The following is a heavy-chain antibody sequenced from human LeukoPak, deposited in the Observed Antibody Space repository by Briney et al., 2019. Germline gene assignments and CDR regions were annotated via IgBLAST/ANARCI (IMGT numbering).Heavy chain of an antibody. Sequence: ASVKVSCKASGYSFTGYYIHWVRQPPGQGLEWMGWINPNSGGTKYAQKFQGRVTMTRDTSISTAYMDLSSLGSDGTAVFYCVRKSATRRTSEFDYWGQGTPVTVSS. D-gene: IGHD2-15*01. CDR3: VRKSATRRTSEFDY. V-gene: IGHV1-2*02. CDR1: GYSFTGYY. CDR2: INPNSGGT. J-gene: IGHJ4*02.